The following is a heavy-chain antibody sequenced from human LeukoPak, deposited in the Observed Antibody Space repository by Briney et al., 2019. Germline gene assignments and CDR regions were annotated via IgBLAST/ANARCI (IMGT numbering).Heavy chain of an antibody. CDR1: GFTFSSSA. D-gene: IGHD6-19*01. CDR3: AKDRGIAVAGRDAFDI. J-gene: IGHJ3*02. V-gene: IGHV3-23*01. Sequence: PGGSLRLSCAASGFTFSSSAMSWVRQAPGKGLEWVSAISGSGGSTYYADSVTGRFTFSRDNSKNTLYRQMNCTRAEATALHYYAKDRGIAVAGRDAFDIWGQGTMVTVSS. CDR2: ISGSGGST.